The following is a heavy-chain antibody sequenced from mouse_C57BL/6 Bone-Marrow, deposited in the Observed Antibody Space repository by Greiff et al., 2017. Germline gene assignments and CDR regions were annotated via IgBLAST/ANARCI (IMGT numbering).Heavy chain of an antibody. D-gene: IGHD1-1*01. CDR3: ARSSCSYYYGHGYLDV. V-gene: IGHV5-17*01. J-gene: IGHJ1*03. CDR1: GFTFSDYG. Sequence: DVKLVESGGGLVKPGGSLKLSCAASGFTFSDYGMHWVRQAPEKGLEWVAYISSGSSTIYDADTVKGRFTSARDTAKNTLFLQMTSLRSEYTAMYYSARSSCSYYYGHGYLDVWGTGTTVTVSS. CDR2: ISSGSSTI.